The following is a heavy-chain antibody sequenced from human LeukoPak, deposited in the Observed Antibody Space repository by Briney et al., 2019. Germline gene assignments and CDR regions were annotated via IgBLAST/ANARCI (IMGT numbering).Heavy chain of an antibody. J-gene: IGHJ4*02. V-gene: IGHV4-59*11. CDR3: ASGSSSPEFDY. Sequence: SETLSLTCTVSGGSISSHYWSWIRQPPGEGLEWIGYIYYSGSTNYNPSLKSRVTISVDTSKNQFSLKLSSVTAADTAVYYCASGSSSPEFDYWGQGTLVTVSS. CDR1: GGSISSHY. CDR2: IYYSGST. D-gene: IGHD6-6*01.